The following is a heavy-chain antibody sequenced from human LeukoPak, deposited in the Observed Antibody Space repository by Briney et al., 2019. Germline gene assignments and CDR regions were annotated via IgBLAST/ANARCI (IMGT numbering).Heavy chain of an antibody. J-gene: IGHJ3*02. Sequence: GGSLRLSCVASGFTLSNYAMNWVRQAPGKGLEWVAVIWYDGSNKDYADSVKGRFTISRDNSKNTLYLQMNSLRVEDTAVYYCARGDGDQRRAFDIWGQGTVVTVSS. CDR1: GFTLSNYA. CDR3: ARGDGDQRRAFDI. CDR2: IWYDGSNK. D-gene: IGHD4-17*01. V-gene: IGHV3-33*01.